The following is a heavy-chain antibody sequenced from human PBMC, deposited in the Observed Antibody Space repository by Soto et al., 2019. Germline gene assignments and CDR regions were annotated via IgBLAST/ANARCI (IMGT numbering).Heavy chain of an antibody. J-gene: IGHJ5*01. Sequence: QITLKESGPTLVKPTQTLTLTCTFSGFSLNSTGVGVGWIRQPPGKALEWLALISWNNNKLYSPSLRTRLSITXXXSKNQVVLXVXXXXXEDTGTYYCAXRXLXRGSNWF. D-gene: IGHD3-10*01. CDR2: ISWNNNK. CDR3: AXRXLXRGSNWF. CDR1: GFSLNSTGVG. V-gene: IGHV2-5*01.